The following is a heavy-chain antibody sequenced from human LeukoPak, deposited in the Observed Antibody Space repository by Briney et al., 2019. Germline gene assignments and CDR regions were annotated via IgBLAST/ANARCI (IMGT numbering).Heavy chain of an antibody. Sequence: GGSLRLSCAASGFTFSGYEMNWVRQAPGKGLEWVSYISGSGNHIYYADSVKGRFTISRDNAKNSLYLQMNSLRAEDTAVYYCAGGSYYYARDPRVEFWGQGTLVTVSS. CDR2: ISGSGNHI. D-gene: IGHD3-10*01. CDR3: AGGSYYYARDPRVEF. J-gene: IGHJ4*02. CDR1: GFTFSGYE. V-gene: IGHV3-48*03.